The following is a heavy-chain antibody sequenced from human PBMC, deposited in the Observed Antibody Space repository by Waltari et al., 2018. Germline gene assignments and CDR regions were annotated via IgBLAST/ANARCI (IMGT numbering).Heavy chain of an antibody. CDR3: ARGPLLSKVDY. J-gene: IGHJ4*02. Sequence: QVQLQESGTGLVKPSQTLSLTCTVSGGSIDSASYYWSWIRQPAGKGLEWIGRIYTSGSTNYNPSLKSRVTISVDTSKNQFSLNLSSVTAADTAVYYCARGPLLSKVDYWGQGTLVTVSS. CDR1: GGSIDSASYY. V-gene: IGHV4-61*02. D-gene: IGHD1-26*01. CDR2: IYTSGST.